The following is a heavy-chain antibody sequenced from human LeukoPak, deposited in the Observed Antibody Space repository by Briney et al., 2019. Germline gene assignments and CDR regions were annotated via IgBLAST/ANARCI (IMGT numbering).Heavy chain of an antibody. CDR2: IRSKAYGGTT. CDR1: GFTFDDYG. D-gene: IGHD3-16*01. J-gene: IGHJ3*02. CDR3: TRDVFTDYAFDI. Sequence: QTGGSLRLSCAASGFTFDDYGMSWVRQAPGKGLEWVGFIRSKAYGGTTEYAASVKGRFTISRDDSKSIAYLQMNSLKTEDTAVYYCTRDVFTDYAFDIWGQGTMVTVSS. V-gene: IGHV3-49*04.